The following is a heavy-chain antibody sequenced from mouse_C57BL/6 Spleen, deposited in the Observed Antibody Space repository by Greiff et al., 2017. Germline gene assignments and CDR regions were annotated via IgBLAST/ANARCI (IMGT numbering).Heavy chain of an antibody. CDR2: IWRGGST. D-gene: IGHD1-1*01. Sequence: QVQLQQSGPGLVQPSQSLSITCTVSGFSLTSYGVHWVRQSPGKGLEWLGVIWRGGSTDYNAAFMSRLSITKDNSKSQVFFKMNSLQADDTAIYDCAKADGSSYDWYFDVWGTGTTVTVSS. V-gene: IGHV2-5*01. CDR3: AKADGSSYDWYFDV. CDR1: GFSLTSYG. J-gene: IGHJ1*03.